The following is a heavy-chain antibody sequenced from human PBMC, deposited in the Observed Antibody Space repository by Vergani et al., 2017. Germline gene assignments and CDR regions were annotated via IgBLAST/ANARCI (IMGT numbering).Heavy chain of an antibody. CDR2: IYTSGST. CDR1: GGSISSYY. Sequence: QVQLQESGPGLVKPSETLSLTCTVSGGSISSYYWSWIRQPAGKGLEWIGRIYTSGSTNYNPSLKSRVTMSVDTSKNQFSLKLSSVTAADTAVYYCARGDIVVVPAARRGNYYMDVWGKGTTVTVSS. D-gene: IGHD2-2*01. J-gene: IGHJ6*03. V-gene: IGHV4-4*07. CDR3: ARGDIVVVPAARRGNYYMDV.